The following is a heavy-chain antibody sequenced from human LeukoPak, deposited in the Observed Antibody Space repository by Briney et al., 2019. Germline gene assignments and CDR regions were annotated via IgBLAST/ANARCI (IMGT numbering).Heavy chain of an antibody. V-gene: IGHV3-74*01. D-gene: IGHD2-8*02. J-gene: IGHJ4*02. Sequence: PGGSLRLSCVASGFTFSSYWMHWVRQAPGKGLEWVSRTNGDGRSTTYAHPVKGRFTTSRDNAKNTMYLQMNSLRAEDTAVYYCARDQLYCTGGYCYFDSWGQGTLVTVSS. CDR3: ARDQLYCTGGYCYFDS. CDR1: GFTFSSYW. CDR2: TNGDGRST.